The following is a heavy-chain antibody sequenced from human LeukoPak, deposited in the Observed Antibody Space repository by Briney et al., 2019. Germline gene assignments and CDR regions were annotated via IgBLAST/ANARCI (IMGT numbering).Heavy chain of an antibody. D-gene: IGHD3-10*01. CDR2: IYYSGST. Sequence: PSQTLSLTCTVSGGSISSGGYYWNWIRQHPGQGLEWIGYIYYSGSTYYNPSLKSRVTISVDTSKNQFSLKLSSVTAADTAVYYCARAATMVHYYYMDVWGKGTTVTVSS. V-gene: IGHV4-31*03. CDR1: GGSISSGGYY. J-gene: IGHJ6*03. CDR3: ARAATMVHYYYMDV.